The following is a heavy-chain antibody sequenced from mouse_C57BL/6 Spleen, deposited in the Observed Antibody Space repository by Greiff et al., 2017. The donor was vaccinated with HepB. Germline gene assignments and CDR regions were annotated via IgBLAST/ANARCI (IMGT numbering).Heavy chain of an antibody. Sequence: EVQLVESGGGLVKPGGSLKLSCAASGFTFSSYAMSWVRQTPEKRLEWVATISDGGSYTYYPDNVKGRFTISRDNAKNNLYLQMSHLKSEDTAMYYCARGSYYSNYDGYFDVWGTGTTVTVSS. CDR2: ISDGGSYT. J-gene: IGHJ1*03. D-gene: IGHD2-5*01. CDR1: GFTFSSYA. V-gene: IGHV5-4*01. CDR3: ARGSYYSNYDGYFDV.